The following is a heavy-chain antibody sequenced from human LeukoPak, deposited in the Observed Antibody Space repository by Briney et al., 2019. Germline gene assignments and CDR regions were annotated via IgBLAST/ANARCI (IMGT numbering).Heavy chain of an antibody. Sequence: PGGSLRLSCAASGFTFSSYGMHWVRQAPGKGLEWVAFIRYDGSNKYYADSVKGRFTISRDNSKNTLYLQMNSLRAEDTAVYYCARADRPGTFYAFDIWGQGTMVTVSS. CDR2: IRYDGSNK. J-gene: IGHJ3*02. V-gene: IGHV3-30*02. CDR3: ARADRPGTFYAFDI. CDR1: GFTFSSYG.